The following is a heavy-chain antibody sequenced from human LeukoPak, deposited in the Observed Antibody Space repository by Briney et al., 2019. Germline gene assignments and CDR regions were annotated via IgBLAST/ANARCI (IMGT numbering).Heavy chain of an antibody. Sequence: GGSLRLSCAASGFTFSSYAMNWVRQAPGKGLEWVSTMSGSGDSTYYADSVKGRFTISRDNSKNTLYLQMNSLRAEDTAVYYCARDRGYSCGYWGQGTLVTVPS. V-gene: IGHV3-23*01. CDR2: MSGSGDST. J-gene: IGHJ4*02. CDR1: GFTFSSYA. CDR3: ARDRGYSCGY. D-gene: IGHD5-18*01.